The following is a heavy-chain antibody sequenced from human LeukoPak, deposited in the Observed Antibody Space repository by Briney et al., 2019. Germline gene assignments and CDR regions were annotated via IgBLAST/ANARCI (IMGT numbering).Heavy chain of an antibody. CDR1: GYSFTSYW. J-gene: IGHJ3*02. CDR3: ARHLHPMLRGPTAFDI. CDR2: ICPGDSDT. D-gene: IGHD3-10*01. Sequence: GESLKISCKGSGYSFTSYWIGWVRQMPGKGLEWMGIICPGDSDTRYSPSFQGQVTISADKSVSTAYLQWSSLKASDTAMYYCARHLHPMLRGPTAFDIWGQGTMVTVSS. V-gene: IGHV5-51*01.